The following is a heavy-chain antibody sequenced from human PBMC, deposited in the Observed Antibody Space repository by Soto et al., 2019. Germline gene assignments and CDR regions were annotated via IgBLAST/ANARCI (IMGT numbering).Heavy chain of an antibody. V-gene: IGHV2-5*01. D-gene: IGHD3-16*01. CDR1: GFSLTCSGGG. J-gene: IGHJ6*02. CDR2: IYWNEDR. Sequence: SGPTPGNPKQTLTLAWTFSGFSLTCSGGGGGWIRQPPGRSLEWLAAIYWNEDRRRSPSLESRLIITKDTSKNQVVLTMTNMDPVDTATYYCIYRRALYDYHGLDVWGQGTTVTVSS. CDR3: IYRRALYDYHGLDV.